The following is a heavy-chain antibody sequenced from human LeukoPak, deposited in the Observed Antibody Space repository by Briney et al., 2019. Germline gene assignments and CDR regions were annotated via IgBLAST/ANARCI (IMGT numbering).Heavy chain of an antibody. V-gene: IGHV3-23*01. D-gene: IGHD4-17*01. Sequence: PGGSLRLSCAASGFPFSSYAMSWVRQPPGKGLECVSTISDSFRITDDADSVKGRFTISRDNSKNTLYLQMSTLRAEDTAVYYCAKRHGDYFDYWGQGTLVTVSS. CDR2: ISDSFRIT. CDR3: AKRHGDYFDY. CDR1: GFPFSSYA. J-gene: IGHJ4*02.